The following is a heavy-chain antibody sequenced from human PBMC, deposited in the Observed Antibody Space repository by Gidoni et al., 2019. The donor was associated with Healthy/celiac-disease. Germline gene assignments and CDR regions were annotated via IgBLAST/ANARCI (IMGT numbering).Heavy chain of an antibody. J-gene: IGHJ3*02. CDR2: IIPIFGTA. CDR3: ARDTVDWNDAGWGYAFDI. CDR1: GGTFSSYA. V-gene: IGHV1-69*01. D-gene: IGHD1-1*01. Sequence: QVQLVQSGAEVKKPGSSVKVSCKASGGTFSSYAISWVRQAPGQGLEWMGGIIPIFGTANYAQKFQGRVTITADESTSTAYMELSSLRSEDTAVYYCARDTVDWNDAGWGYAFDIWGQGTMVTVSS.